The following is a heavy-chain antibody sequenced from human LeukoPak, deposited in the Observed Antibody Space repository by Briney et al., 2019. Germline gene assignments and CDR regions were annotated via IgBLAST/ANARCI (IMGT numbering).Heavy chain of an antibody. D-gene: IGHD6-19*01. V-gene: IGHV1-46*01. Sequence: ASLKVSCKASRYTFTSYYIHSVRHAPGQGRERMGIIKPCGGGTRNAQKCQGRVTISVDTSKTHFSLKLSSVTAADTAVYYCARSTRQWLGPYDWFDPWGQGTLVTVSS. CDR2: IKPCGGGT. CDR3: ARSTRQWLGPYDWFDP. CDR1: RYTFTSYY. J-gene: IGHJ5*02.